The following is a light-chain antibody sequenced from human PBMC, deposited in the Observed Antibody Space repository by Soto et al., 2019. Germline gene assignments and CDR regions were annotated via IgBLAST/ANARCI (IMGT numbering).Light chain of an antibody. CDR1: SGDVGGYNY. CDR3: CSYAGSYTYV. CDR2: DVS. V-gene: IGLV2-11*01. J-gene: IGLJ1*01. Sequence: ALTQPRSVSGSPGQPVTISCTGTSGDVGGYNYVSWYQQHPGKAPKLMIYDVSKRPSGVPDRFSGSKSGNTASLTISGLQAEDEADYYCCSYAGSYTYVFATGTKVTVL.